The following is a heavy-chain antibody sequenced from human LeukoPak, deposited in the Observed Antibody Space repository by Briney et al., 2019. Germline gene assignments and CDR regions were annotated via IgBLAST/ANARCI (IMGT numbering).Heavy chain of an antibody. V-gene: IGHV1-69*04. CDR3: ARSEGFGELLTDAFDI. D-gene: IGHD3-10*01. Sequence: SVKVSCKASGGTFSSYAISWVRQAPGQGLEWMGRIIPILGIANYAQKFQGRVTITADKSTSTAYMELSSLRSEDTAVYYCARSEGFGELLTDAFDIWGQGTMVTVSS. J-gene: IGHJ3*02. CDR2: IIPILGIA. CDR1: GGTFSSYA.